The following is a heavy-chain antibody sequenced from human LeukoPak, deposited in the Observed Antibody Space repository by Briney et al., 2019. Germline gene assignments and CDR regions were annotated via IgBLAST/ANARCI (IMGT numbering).Heavy chain of an antibody. CDR3: GRDTMVRGYPGAFDI. J-gene: IGHJ3*02. Sequence: SETPSLTCTVSGGSISSGGYYWSWIRQHPGKGLEWIGYIYYSGSTYYNPSLKSRVTISVDTSKNQFSLKLSSVTAADTAVYYCGRDTMVRGYPGAFDIWGQGTMVTVSS. CDR2: IYYSGST. V-gene: IGHV4-31*03. D-gene: IGHD3-10*01. CDR1: GGSISSGGYY.